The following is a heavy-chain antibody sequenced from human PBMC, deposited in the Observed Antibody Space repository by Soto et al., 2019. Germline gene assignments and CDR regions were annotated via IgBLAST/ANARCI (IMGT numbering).Heavy chain of an antibody. CDR3: AEGIRFDP. Sequence: QVQLVESGGGVVQPGRSLRLSCAASGFTFSSYAMHWVRQAPGKGLEWVAVISYDGSNKNYADSVKGRFTISRDNSKNTLYLQMNSLRAEDTAVYYCAEGIRFDPWGQEPWSPSPQ. D-gene: IGHD3-10*01. CDR1: GFTFSSYA. V-gene: IGHV3-30-3*01. J-gene: IGHJ5*02. CDR2: ISYDGSNK.